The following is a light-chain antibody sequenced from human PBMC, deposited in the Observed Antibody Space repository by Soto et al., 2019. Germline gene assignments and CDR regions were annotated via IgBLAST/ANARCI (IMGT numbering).Light chain of an antibody. V-gene: IGLV2-8*01. CDR2: EVS. CDR3: SSYADTNNYV. J-gene: IGLJ1*01. CDR1: SSYVGTYNF. Sequence: QSALTQPPSASGSPGQSVTISCTGTSSYVGTYNFVSWYQQHPGKAPKLMVYEVSMRPSGVPDRFSGSKSGNTASLTVSGLQAEDEADYFCSSYADTNNYVFGTGTKVTVL.